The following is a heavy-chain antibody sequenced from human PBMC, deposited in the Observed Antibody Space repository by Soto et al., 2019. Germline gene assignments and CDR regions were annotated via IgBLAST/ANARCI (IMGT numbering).Heavy chain of an antibody. V-gene: IGHV3-11*01. J-gene: IGHJ6*02. CDR1: GFTFSDYY. CDR3: ARDAPPIVGCSGGSCYSYYYGMDV. CDR2: ISSSGSTI. D-gene: IGHD2-15*01. Sequence: GGSLRLSCAASGFTFSDYYMSWIRQAPGKGLEWVSYISSSGSTIYYAGSVKGRFTISRDNAKNSLYLQMNSLRAEDTAVYYCARDAPPIVGCSGGSCYSYYYGMDVWGQGTTVTVSS.